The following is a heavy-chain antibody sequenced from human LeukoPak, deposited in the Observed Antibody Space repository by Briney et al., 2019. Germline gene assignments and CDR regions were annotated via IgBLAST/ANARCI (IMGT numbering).Heavy chain of an antibody. J-gene: IGHJ4*02. Sequence: GGSLRLSCAASGFSFRSYSMNWVRQAPGKGLEWVSSISSSSSYIYYADSVKGRFTISRDNAKNSLFLQMNCLRAEDTAVYYCARDSSGWYLFDSWGQGTLVTVSS. CDR1: GFSFRSYS. CDR2: ISSSSSYI. D-gene: IGHD6-19*01. V-gene: IGHV3-21*01. CDR3: ARDSSGWYLFDS.